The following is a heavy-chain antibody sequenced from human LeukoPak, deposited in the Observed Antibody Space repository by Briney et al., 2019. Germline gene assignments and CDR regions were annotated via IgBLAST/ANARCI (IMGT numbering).Heavy chain of an antibody. CDR1: GFTFSSYG. CDR2: IRYDGSNK. J-gene: IGHJ4*02. D-gene: IGHD3-3*01. Sequence: PGGSLRLSCAASGFTFSSYGMHWVRQAPGKGLEWVAFIRYDGSNKYYADSVKGRFTISRDNSKNTLYLQMTSLRADDTAVYYCADYGVSGVRNNFYWGQGTLVTVSS. CDR3: ADYGVSGVRNNFY. V-gene: IGHV3-30*02.